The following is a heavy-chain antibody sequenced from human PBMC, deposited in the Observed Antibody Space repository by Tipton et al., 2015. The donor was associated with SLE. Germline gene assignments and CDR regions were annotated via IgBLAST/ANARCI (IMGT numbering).Heavy chain of an antibody. V-gene: IGHV3-7*01. CDR3: VRGIYRSDSS. CDR2: IKEDGSEK. D-gene: IGHD5-18*01. Sequence: SLRLSCATSGFTFSSYWMTWVRQAPGKGLQWVANIKEDGSEKSYVDSAKGRFSISRDNAKNSLYLQMNSLRAEDTAVYFCVRGIYRSDSSWGQGTLVTVSS. CDR1: GFTFSSYW. J-gene: IGHJ5*02.